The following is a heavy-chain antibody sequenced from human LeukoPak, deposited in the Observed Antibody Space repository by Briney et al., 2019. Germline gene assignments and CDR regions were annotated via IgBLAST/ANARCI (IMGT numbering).Heavy chain of an antibody. Sequence: SETLSLTCTVSGGSISSYYWSWIRQPPGKGLEWIGYIYYSGSTNYNPALKSRVTISVDTSKNQFSLKMSSVTAAATAVYYCARGGKREPPLGYYYHGMDVWGQGTTVTVSS. CDR3: ARGGKREPPLGYYYHGMDV. CDR2: IYYSGST. D-gene: IGHD1-26*01. J-gene: IGHJ6*02. V-gene: IGHV4-59*01. CDR1: GGSISSYY.